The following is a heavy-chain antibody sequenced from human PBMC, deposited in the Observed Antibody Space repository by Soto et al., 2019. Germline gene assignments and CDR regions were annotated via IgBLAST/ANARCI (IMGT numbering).Heavy chain of an antibody. D-gene: IGHD6-19*01. J-gene: IGHJ4*02. V-gene: IGHV3-66*01. Sequence: GGSLRLSCAASGFTVSSSQMTWVRQAPGKALEWVSLIFIGGTTQYAVSVKGRFTISRDNAENSLYLQMNSLRAEDTAVYYCARVASSGWYGLDYWGQGTLVTVSS. CDR1: GFTVSSSQ. CDR2: IFIGGTT. CDR3: ARVASSGWYGLDY.